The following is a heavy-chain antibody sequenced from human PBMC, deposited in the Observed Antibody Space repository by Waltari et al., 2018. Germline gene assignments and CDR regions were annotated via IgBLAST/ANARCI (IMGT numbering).Heavy chain of an antibody. J-gene: IGHJ4*02. Sequence: EVQLVESGGGLVQPGGSLRLSCAASGFTFISYRMHWVRKAPGKGLEWVSYISSSSSTIYYSDSLKGLFTISSDNAKNSLYLQMNSLRAEDTAVYYCASPSTFWSGFYELDYWGQGTLVTVSS. CDR3: ASPSTFWSGFYELDY. D-gene: IGHD3-3*01. V-gene: IGHV3-48*01. CDR1: GFTFISYR. CDR2: ISSSSSTI.